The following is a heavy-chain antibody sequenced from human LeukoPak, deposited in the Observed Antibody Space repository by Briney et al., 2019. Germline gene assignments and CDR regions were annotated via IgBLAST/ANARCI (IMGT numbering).Heavy chain of an antibody. D-gene: IGHD3-22*01. CDR3: ASDDSSGYYFDY. V-gene: IGHV1-18*01. CDR1: GYTFTSYG. CDR2: ISAYNGNT. J-gene: IGHJ4*02. Sequence: KPGASVKVSCKASGYTFTSYGISWVRQAPGQGPEWMGWISAYNGNTNYAQKLQGRVTMTTDTSTSTAYMELRSLRSDDTAVYYCASDDSSGYYFDYWGQGTLGTVSS.